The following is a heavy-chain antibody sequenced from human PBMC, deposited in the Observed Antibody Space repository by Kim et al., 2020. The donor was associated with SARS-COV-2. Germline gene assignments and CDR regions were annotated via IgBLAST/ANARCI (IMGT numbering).Heavy chain of an antibody. J-gene: IGHJ4*02. CDR1: GFTFSSYS. CDR3: ARGITMVRGVIFPFDY. D-gene: IGHD3-10*01. V-gene: IGHV3-21*01. CDR2: ISSSSSYI. Sequence: GGSLRLSCAASGFTFSSYSMNWVRQAPGKGLEWVSSISSSSSYIYYADSVKGRFTISRDNAKNSLYLQMNSLRAEDTAVYYCARGITMVRGVIFPFDYWGQGTLVTVSS.